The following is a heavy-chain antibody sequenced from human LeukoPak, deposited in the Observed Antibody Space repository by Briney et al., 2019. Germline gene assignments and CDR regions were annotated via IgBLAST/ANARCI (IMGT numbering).Heavy chain of an antibody. CDR3: ARGLEYYDFWSGYYTD. D-gene: IGHD3-3*01. Sequence: SETLSLTCTVSGGSISSSSYYWGWIRQPPGKGLEWIGSIYYSGSTNYNPSLKSRVTISVDTSKNQFSLKLSSVTAADTAVYYCARGLEYYDFWSGYYTDWGQGTLVTVSS. CDR2: IYYSGST. J-gene: IGHJ4*02. V-gene: IGHV4-39*07. CDR1: GGSISSSSYY.